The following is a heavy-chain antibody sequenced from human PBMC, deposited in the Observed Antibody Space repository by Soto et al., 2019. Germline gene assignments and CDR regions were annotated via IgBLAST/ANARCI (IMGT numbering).Heavy chain of an antibody. J-gene: IGHJ4*01. D-gene: IGHD1-7*01. CDR3: ARESKLGDLELRQTSYYFDY. Sequence: QVQLVQSGAEVKKPGSSVKVSCKASGGTFSSYAISWVRQAPGQGLEWMGGIIPIFGTANYAQKFQGRVTITADESTSTAYMELSSLRSEDTAVYYCARESKLGDLELRQTSYYFDYWGHGTLVTVSS. CDR2: IIPIFGTA. V-gene: IGHV1-69*01. CDR1: GGTFSSYA.